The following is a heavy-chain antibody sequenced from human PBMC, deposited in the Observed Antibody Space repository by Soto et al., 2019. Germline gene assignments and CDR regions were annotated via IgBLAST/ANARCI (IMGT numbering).Heavy chain of an antibody. Sequence: SETLSLTCTVSGGSISSGDYYWSWIRQPPGKGLEWIGYIYYSGSTYYNPSLQGRVTMTTDTSTSTAYMELRSLRSDDTAVYYCARVSVAGTIGDYWGQGTLVTVSS. J-gene: IGHJ4*02. CDR3: ARVSVAGTIGDY. CDR1: GGSISSGDYY. D-gene: IGHD6-19*01. CDR2: IYYSGST. V-gene: IGHV4-30-4*02.